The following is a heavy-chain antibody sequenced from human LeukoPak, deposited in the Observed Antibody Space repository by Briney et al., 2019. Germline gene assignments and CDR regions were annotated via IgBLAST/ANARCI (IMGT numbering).Heavy chain of an antibody. CDR3: ARESLESSLHY. V-gene: IGHV4-59*01. CDR2: IYYSGST. J-gene: IGHJ4*02. D-gene: IGHD3-3*01. CDR1: GGSISSYY. Sequence: KPSETLSLTCTVSGGSISSYYWSWIRQPPGKGLEWIGYIYYSGSTNYNPSLKSRVTISPDTSKNQFSLRLSSVTAADTAVYYCARESLESSLHYWGQGTLVTVSS.